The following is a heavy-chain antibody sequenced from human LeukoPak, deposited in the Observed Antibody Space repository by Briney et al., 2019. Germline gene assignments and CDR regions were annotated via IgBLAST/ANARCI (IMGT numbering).Heavy chain of an antibody. CDR2: IRYDGSNK. V-gene: IGHV3-30*02. J-gene: IGHJ4*02. CDR1: GFTFSSYG. Sequence: PGGSLRLSCAASGFTFSSYGMHWVRQAPGKGLEWVAFIRYDGSNKYYADSVKGRFTISRDNSKNTLYLQMNSLRAEDTAVYYCAKEYTAMVTFFDYWGQGTLVTVSS. D-gene: IGHD5-18*01. CDR3: AKEYTAMVTFFDY.